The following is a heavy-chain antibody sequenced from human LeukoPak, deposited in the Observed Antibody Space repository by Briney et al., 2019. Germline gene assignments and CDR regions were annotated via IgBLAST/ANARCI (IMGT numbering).Heavy chain of an antibody. V-gene: IGHV1-2*02. D-gene: IGHD2-2*01. Sequence: GASVKVSCKASGYTFTGYYMHWVRQAPGQGLEWMGWINPNSGGTNYAQKFQGRVTMTRDTSISTAYMELSRLRSDDTAVYYCARDLSVVVPAATSLGIRWGFDPWGQGTLVTVSS. CDR3: ARDLSVVVPAATSLGIRWGFDP. CDR1: GYTFTGYY. J-gene: IGHJ5*02. CDR2: INPNSGGT.